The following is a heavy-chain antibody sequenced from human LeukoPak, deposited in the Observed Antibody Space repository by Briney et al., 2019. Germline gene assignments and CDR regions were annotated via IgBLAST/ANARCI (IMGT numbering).Heavy chain of an antibody. J-gene: IGHJ4*02. D-gene: IGHD6-19*01. CDR2: IYTSGST. Sequence: SQTLSLTCTVSGGSISSGSYYWSWIRQPARKALEWIGHIYTSGSTSYNPSLQSRVTISVDTSSHQFSLKVTSVTAADTAVYYCARAGGSVGWYGTIDSWGQGTLVTVSS. CDR1: GGSISSGSYY. V-gene: IGHV4-61*09. CDR3: ARAGGSVGWYGTIDS.